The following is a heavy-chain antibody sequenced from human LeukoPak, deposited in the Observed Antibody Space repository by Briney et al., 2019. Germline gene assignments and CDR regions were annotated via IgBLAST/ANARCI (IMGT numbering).Heavy chain of an antibody. CDR3: AKDEDTAILVD. D-gene: IGHD5-18*01. J-gene: IGHJ4*02. CDR1: GFTFSSYA. Sequence: AGSLTLSCAASGFTFSSYAMSWVRQAPGKGLEWVSAISGSGGSTYYADSVKGRFTISRDNSKNTLHLQMNSLRAEDTAVYYCAKDEDTAILVDWGQGTLVTVSS. CDR2: ISGSGGST. V-gene: IGHV3-23*01.